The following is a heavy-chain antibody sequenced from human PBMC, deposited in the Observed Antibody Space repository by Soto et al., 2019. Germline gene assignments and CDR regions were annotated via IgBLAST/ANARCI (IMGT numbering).Heavy chain of an antibody. D-gene: IGHD1-26*01. CDR2: IYYSGST. CDR3: RGSYSLGGAFDI. Sequence: QVQLQESGPGLVKPSETLSLTCTVSGGSISSYYWSWIRQPPGKGLEWIGYIYYSGSTNYNPSLKSRVTISVDTSKNQFSLKLSSVTAADTAVYYCRGSYSLGGAFDIWGQGTMVTVSS. CDR1: GGSISSYY. J-gene: IGHJ3*02. V-gene: IGHV4-59*01.